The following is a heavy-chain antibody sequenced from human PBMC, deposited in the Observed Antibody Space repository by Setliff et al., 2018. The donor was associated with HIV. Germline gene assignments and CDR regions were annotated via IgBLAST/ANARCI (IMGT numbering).Heavy chain of an antibody. CDR1: GGSISSYSYF. V-gene: IGHV4-39*01. D-gene: IGHD7-27*01. CDR2: IYRSGST. Sequence: LSLTCTVSGGSISSYSYFWGWVHQPPGKGLEWIGNIYRSGSTYYYNPSLKSRVTMSVDTSKNQFSMKLSSVTAADTAVYYCARPEQANDWGYYFDSWGQGTLVTVSS. CDR3: ARPEQANDWGYYFDS. J-gene: IGHJ4*02.